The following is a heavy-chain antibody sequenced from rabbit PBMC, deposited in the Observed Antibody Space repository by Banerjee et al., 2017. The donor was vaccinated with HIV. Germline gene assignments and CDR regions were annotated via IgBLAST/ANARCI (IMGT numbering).Heavy chain of an antibody. Sequence: QEQLEESGGDLVKPGASLTLTCTASGFSFSSYYYMCWVRQAPGKGLEWIACIYAGSSGSTYYASWAKGRFTISSTSSTTVTLQLTSLTAADTATYFCARDAYVGASYVFFDLWGPGTLVTVS. V-gene: IGHV1S45*01. CDR3: ARDAYVGASYVFFDL. J-gene: IGHJ4*01. CDR1: GFSFSSYYY. CDR2: IYAGSSGST. D-gene: IGHD8-1*01.